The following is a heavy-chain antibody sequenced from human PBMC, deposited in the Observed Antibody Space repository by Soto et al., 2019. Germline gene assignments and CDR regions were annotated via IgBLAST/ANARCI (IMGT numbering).Heavy chain of an antibody. CDR2: IWYDGSNK. CDR1: GFTFSSYG. CDR3: ARDNGVVVVITEAGGMDV. V-gene: IGHV3-33*01. Sequence: QVQLVESGGGVVQPGRSLRLSCAASGFTFSSYGMHWVRQAPGKGLEWVAVIWYDGSNKYYADSVKGRFTISRDNSKNTLYLQMNSLRAEDTAVYYCARDNGVVVVITEAGGMDVWGQGTTVTVSS. D-gene: IGHD3-22*01. J-gene: IGHJ6*02.